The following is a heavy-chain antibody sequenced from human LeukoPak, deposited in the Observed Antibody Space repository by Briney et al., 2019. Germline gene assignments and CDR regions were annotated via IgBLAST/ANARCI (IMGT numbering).Heavy chain of an antibody. CDR3: ARNAVEGTWSSGWYSPFDY. Sequence: GGSLRLSCAASGFTFSSYSMNWVRQAPGKGLEWVSSISSSSSYIYYADSVKGRFTISRDNAKNSLYLQMNSLRAEDTAVYYCARNAVEGTWSSGWYSPFDYWGQGTLVTVSS. V-gene: IGHV3-21*01. CDR1: GFTFSSYS. CDR2: ISSSSSYI. D-gene: IGHD6-19*01. J-gene: IGHJ4*02.